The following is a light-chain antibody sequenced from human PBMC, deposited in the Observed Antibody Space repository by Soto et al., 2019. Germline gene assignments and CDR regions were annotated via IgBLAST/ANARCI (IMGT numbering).Light chain of an antibody. V-gene: IGLV2-14*03. Sequence: QPVLTRPPSVSGSTPQPITVSCTGTISDVGGYNYVSWYQQNPGKAPKLIIYDVSVRPSVVSDRFSAYKFGNTASLTISGLQAEDEADYYCSSYTVGGTIGFGGGSKVT. J-gene: IGLJ1*01. CDR3: SSYTVGGTIG. CDR1: ISDVGGYNY. CDR2: DVS.